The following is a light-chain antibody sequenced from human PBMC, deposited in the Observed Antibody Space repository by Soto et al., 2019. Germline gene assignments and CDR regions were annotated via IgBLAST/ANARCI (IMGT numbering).Light chain of an antibody. CDR2: DAS. J-gene: IGKJ1*01. Sequence: DIRMSQYPSTLYASVGDRVTITCRVSQSISSWLAWYQQKPGKAPKLLIYDASSLESGVPSRFSGSGSGTEFTLTISSLQPDDFATYYCQQYNSYWTFGQGTKVDI. V-gene: IGKV1-5*01. CDR3: QQYNSYWT. CDR1: QSISSW.